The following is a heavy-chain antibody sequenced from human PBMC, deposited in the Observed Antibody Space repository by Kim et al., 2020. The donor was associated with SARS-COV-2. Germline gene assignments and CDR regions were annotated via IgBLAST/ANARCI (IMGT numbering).Heavy chain of an antibody. Sequence: KVQGRVTITADESTSTAYMELSSLRSEDTAVYYCAREGSSSRPDTWYFDLWGRGTLVTVSS. J-gene: IGHJ2*01. D-gene: IGHD6-13*01. CDR3: AREGSSSRPDTWYFDL. V-gene: IGHV1-69*01.